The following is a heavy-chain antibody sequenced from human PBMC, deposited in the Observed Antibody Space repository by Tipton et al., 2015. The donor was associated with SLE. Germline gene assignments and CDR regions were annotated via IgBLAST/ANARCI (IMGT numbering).Heavy chain of an antibody. J-gene: IGHJ2*01. D-gene: IGHD6-13*01. CDR2: IYYSGST. CDR3: AVAAAGDWYFDL. CDR1: DYSISSGYY. Sequence: TLSLTCAVSDYSISSGYYWGWIRQPPGKGLEWIGSIYYSGSTYYNPSLKSRVTISVDTSKNQFSLKLTSVTAADTAVYYCAVAAAGDWYFDLWGRGTLVTVSS. V-gene: IGHV4-38-2*01.